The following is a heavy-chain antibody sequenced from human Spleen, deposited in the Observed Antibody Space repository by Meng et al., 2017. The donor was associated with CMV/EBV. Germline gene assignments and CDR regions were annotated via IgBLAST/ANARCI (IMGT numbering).Heavy chain of an antibody. CDR3: ARGGQEVPLTRRFDY. D-gene: IGHD2-15*01. V-gene: IGHV3-23*01. CDR1: GFTFGIYD. J-gene: IGHJ4*02. Sequence: SGFTFGIYDMTWVRQAPGKGLEWVSIIGTGGGAIEYEDSVKGRFTISRDNSKNTLYLQMDGLRVEDTAIYFCARGGQEVPLTRRFDYWGQGTLVTVSS. CDR2: IGTGGGAI.